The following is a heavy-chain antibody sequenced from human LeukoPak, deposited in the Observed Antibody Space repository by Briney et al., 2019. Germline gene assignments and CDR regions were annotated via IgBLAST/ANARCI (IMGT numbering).Heavy chain of an antibody. Sequence: PSETLSLTCTVSDYSISSGYYWGWIRQPPGKGLEWIGSIYYSGTTYYNPSLRSRVTISVDTSKNQFSLKLRSVTAADTAVYYCARVSERWLQLFDYWGQGTLVPVSS. D-gene: IGHD5-24*01. J-gene: IGHJ4*02. CDR2: IYYSGTT. V-gene: IGHV4-38-2*02. CDR1: DYSISSGYY. CDR3: ARVSERWLQLFDY.